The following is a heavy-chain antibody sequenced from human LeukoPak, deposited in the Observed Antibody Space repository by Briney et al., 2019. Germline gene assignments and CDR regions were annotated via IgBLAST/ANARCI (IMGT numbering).Heavy chain of an antibody. CDR3: VRINYYHSGMFDY. D-gene: IGHD3-10*01. J-gene: IGHJ4*02. V-gene: IGHV4-38-2*01. CDR2: IYHSGST. CDR1: GGSFSGYY. Sequence: PSETLSLTCAVYGGSFSGYYWGWIRQPPGKGLEWIGSIYHSGSTYYNPSLKSRVTISIDTSKNQFSLKLSSVTAADTAVYYCVRINYYHSGMFDYWGQGALVTVSS.